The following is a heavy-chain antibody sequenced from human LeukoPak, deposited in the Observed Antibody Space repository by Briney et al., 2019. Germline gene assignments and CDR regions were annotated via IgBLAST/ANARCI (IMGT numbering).Heavy chain of an antibody. CDR1: GFTFSSYG. V-gene: IGHV3-33*01. J-gene: IGHJ4*02. Sequence: GGSLRLSCAASGFTFSSYGMHWVRQAPGKGLEWVAVIWYDGSNEYYADSVKGRFTISRDNSKNTLYLQMNSLRAEDTAVYYCAREMSLSSSGWYRHFDYWGQGTLVTVSS. CDR3: AREMSLSSSGWYRHFDY. D-gene: IGHD6-19*01. CDR2: IWYDGSNE.